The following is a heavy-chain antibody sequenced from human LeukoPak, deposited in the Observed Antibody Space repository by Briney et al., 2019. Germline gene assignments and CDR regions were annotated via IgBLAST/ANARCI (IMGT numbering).Heavy chain of an antibody. Sequence: GASVTVSCKASGYTFADYYIHWVRQAPGQGLEWMGWIYPKSGGTNSAQKFQGRVTMTRDTSISTAYMELSRLKFDDTAVNYCARVSTSGYRDWLDPWGQGTLVTVSS. D-gene: IGHD3-9*01. CDR3: ARVSTSGYRDWLDP. V-gene: IGHV1-2*02. CDR2: IYPKSGGT. CDR1: GYTFADYY. J-gene: IGHJ5*02.